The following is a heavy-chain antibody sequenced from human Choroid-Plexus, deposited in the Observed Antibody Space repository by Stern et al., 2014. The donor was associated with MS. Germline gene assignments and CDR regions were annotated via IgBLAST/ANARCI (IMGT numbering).Heavy chain of an antibody. J-gene: IGHJ5*02. D-gene: IGHD2/OR15-2a*01. V-gene: IGHV3-30*18. CDR2: VSYDGSNK. Sequence: QLVQSGGGVVQPGRPLRLSCVASGFTFGSCAMPWVRQAPGKGLEGVACVSYDGSNKYYADSVKCRFTISRDNSQNTLYMQMSSLRPEDTAVYYCAKDRQYLTYFFDHWGQGSLVTVSS. CDR3: AKDRQYLTYFFDH. CDR1: GFTFGSCA.